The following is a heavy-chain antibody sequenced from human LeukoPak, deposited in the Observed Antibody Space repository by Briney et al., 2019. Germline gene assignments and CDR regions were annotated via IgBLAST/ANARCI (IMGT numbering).Heavy chain of an antibody. V-gene: IGHV1-69*01. D-gene: IGHD1-26*01. Sequence: SVKVSCKASVGTFSSYAISWGRQAPGQGLEWMGGIIPLFVTANYAQKFQGRVTLTADESTSTAYMELSSLRTEDTAVYYCARDIIPADSGSYSSWFDPWGQGTLVTVSS. CDR1: VGTFSSYA. CDR3: ARDIIPADSGSYSSWFDP. CDR2: IIPLFVTA. J-gene: IGHJ5*02.